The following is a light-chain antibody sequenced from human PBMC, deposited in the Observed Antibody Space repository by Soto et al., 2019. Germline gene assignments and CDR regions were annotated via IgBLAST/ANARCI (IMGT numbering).Light chain of an antibody. V-gene: IGKV1-5*03. Sequence: DIQLTQSPSTLSASVGDRVTITCRASQTVSVWLAWFQQKPGQAPRLLIYKTSSLESGVPSRFSVSGSGTEFSLTISGLQPDDFATYYCQQYNSFSPWTFGQGTKVEI. CDR3: QQYNSFSPWT. J-gene: IGKJ1*01. CDR2: KTS. CDR1: QTVSVW.